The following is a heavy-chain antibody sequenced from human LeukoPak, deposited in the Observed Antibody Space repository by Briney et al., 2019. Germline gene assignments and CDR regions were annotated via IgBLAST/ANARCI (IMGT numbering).Heavy chain of an antibody. CDR3: VGSPTYYCMDV. CDR1: GSTFRNHA. J-gene: IGHJ6*03. D-gene: IGHD3-10*01. V-gene: IGHV3-30*04. CDR2: ISHDGTND. Sequence: GGSLRLSCAASGSTFRNHAIHWVRQAPGKGLEWVTVISHDGTNDYYRDSVKGRFTISRDNSKNTVLLQMNSLSPDDTALYYCVGSPTYYCMDVWGKGTTVTVSS.